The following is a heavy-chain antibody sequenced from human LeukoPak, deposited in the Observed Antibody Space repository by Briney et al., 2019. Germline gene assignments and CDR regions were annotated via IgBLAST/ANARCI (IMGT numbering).Heavy chain of an antibody. Sequence: PSETLSLTCTVSGGSISSRGYYWGWIRQPPGKGLEGIGEINHSGSTNYNPSLKSRVTISVDTSKNQFSRKLSSVTAADTAVYCCARDIVVVPAALERWFDPWGQGPWSPSPQ. CDR3: ARDIVVVPAALERWFDP. D-gene: IGHD2-2*01. V-gene: IGHV4-39*07. J-gene: IGHJ5*02. CDR2: INHSGST. CDR1: GGSISSRGYY.